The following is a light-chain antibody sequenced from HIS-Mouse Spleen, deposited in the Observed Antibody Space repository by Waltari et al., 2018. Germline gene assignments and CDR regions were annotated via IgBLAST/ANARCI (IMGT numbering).Light chain of an antibody. V-gene: IGLV3-25*03. J-gene: IGLJ2*01. CDR3: QSADSSGTYVV. Sequence: SYELTQPPSVSVSPGQTARIPCSGDALPKQSAYWYQQKPGQAPVLVIYKDRERPSGIPERFSGSSSGTTVTLTISGVQAEDEADYYCQSADSSGTYVVFGGGTKLTVL. CDR2: KDR. CDR1: ALPKQS.